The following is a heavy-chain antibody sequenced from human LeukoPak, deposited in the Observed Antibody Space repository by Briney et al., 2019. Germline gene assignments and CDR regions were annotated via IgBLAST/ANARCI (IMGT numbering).Heavy chain of an antibody. Sequence: GGSLRLSCAASGFTFSSHWMHWVRQAPGKGLVWVSRINSDGSSISYADSVKGRFTISRDNAKNTLYLQMNSLRAEDTAVYYCARDAVDTANAVWGQGTTVTVSS. J-gene: IGHJ6*02. CDR2: INSDGSSI. V-gene: IGHV3-74*01. CDR3: ARDAVDTANAV. D-gene: IGHD5-18*01. CDR1: GFTFSSHW.